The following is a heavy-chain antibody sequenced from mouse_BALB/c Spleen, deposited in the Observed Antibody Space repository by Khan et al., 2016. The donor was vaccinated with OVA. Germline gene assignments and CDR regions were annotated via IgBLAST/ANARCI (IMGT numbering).Heavy chain of an antibody. CDR1: GYTFTSYY. V-gene: IGHV1S56*01. CDR2: IYPGNVNT. Sequence: VQLQESGPELVKPGASVRISCKASGYTFTSYYIHWVKQRPGQGLEWIGWIYPGNVNTKYNEKFKGKAQLTAEKSSSPASMQLRRLTSEDSAVXIYPTHAYYAMYYSGEGTSVTFSS. D-gene: IGHD6-1*01. CDR3: PTHAYYAMYY. J-gene: IGHJ4*01.